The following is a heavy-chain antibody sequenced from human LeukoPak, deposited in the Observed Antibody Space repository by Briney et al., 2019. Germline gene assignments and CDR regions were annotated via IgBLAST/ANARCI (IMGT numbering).Heavy chain of an antibody. J-gene: IGHJ5*02. V-gene: IGHV3-74*01. CDR1: GFTFSSYW. D-gene: IGHD3-22*01. Sequence: GGSLRLSCAGSGFTFSSYWIHWVRQAPGEGLVWVSRINPDGSSTTYADSVKGRFTISRDNAENTLYLQMNSLRAEDTAVYYCARDPDSSGYSYNWFDPWGQGTLVTVSS. CDR3: ARDPDSSGYSYNWFDP. CDR2: INPDGSST.